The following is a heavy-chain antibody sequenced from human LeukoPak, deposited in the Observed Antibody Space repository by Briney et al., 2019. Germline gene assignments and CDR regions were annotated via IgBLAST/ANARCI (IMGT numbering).Heavy chain of an antibody. CDR2: IFPGGTS. Sequence: PSETLSLTCTVSGDSISNYYWTWIRQPAGKGLDWIGRIFPGGTSYFNPSLKSRVTLSVDTSRNQFSLRLTSVTAADTAVYYCARGLMMAVAGRGEFHYWGQGTLVTVSS. CDR3: ARGLMMAVAGRGEFHY. V-gene: IGHV4-4*07. D-gene: IGHD6-13*01. CDR1: GDSISNYY. J-gene: IGHJ4*02.